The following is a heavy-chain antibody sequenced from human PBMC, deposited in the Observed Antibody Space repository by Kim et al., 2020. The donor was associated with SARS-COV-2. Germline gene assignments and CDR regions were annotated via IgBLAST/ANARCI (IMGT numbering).Heavy chain of an antibody. CDR3: ARDDRTTLGTQRYYYGMDV. J-gene: IGHJ6*02. D-gene: IGHD1-1*01. CDR2: IYYIATT. Sequence: WIGGIYYIATTYNIPSLKGRVTISVDTAKNMCSLKVSSVTAADAAVYYCARDDRTTLGTQRYYYGMDVWGQGATVTVSS. V-gene: IGHV4-39*02.